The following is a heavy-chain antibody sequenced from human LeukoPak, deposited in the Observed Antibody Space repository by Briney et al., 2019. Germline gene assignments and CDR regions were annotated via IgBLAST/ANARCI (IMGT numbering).Heavy chain of an antibody. CDR2: INHSGRT. J-gene: IGHJ5*02. CDR1: GGSFSGYY. CDR3: ARGPPFRVVPAFSSRRRFDP. D-gene: IGHD2-2*01. Sequence: SETLSLTCAVYGGSFSGYYWSWIRQRPGKGLEWIGEINHSGRTNYNPSLKSRVTLSVDTSKNQFSLKLSSVTAADTAVYYCARGPPFRVVPAFSSRRRFDPWGQGTLVTVSS. V-gene: IGHV4-34*01.